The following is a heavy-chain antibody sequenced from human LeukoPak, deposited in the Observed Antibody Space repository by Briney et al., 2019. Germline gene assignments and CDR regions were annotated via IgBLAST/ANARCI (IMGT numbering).Heavy chain of an antibody. CDR3: ARDHRYAFDN. CDR2: IGISSGNT. Sequence: GGSLRLSCAASGFTFSTYTMNWVRQAPGKGLEWISYIGISSGNTKYADSVRGRFTISRDKARNSLYLQMNSLRVEDTAMYYCARDHRYAFDNWGHGTLVTVSS. J-gene: IGHJ4*01. CDR1: GFTFSTYT. D-gene: IGHD5-12*01. V-gene: IGHV3-48*01.